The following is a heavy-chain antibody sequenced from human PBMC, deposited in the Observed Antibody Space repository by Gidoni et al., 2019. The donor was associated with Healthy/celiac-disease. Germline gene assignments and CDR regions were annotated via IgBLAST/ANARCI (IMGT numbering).Heavy chain of an antibody. CDR3: ARGYYDFWSGSNYDAFDI. J-gene: IGHJ3*02. CDR2: INPNSGGT. CDR1: GYTFTGYY. Sequence: QVQLVQSGAEVKKPGASVKVSCKASGYTFTGYYMHWVRQAPGQGLEWMGWINPNSGGTNYAQKFQGWVTMTRETSISTAYMELSRLRSDDTAVYYCARGYYDFWSGSNYDAFDIWGQGTMVTVSS. V-gene: IGHV1-2*04. D-gene: IGHD3-3*01.